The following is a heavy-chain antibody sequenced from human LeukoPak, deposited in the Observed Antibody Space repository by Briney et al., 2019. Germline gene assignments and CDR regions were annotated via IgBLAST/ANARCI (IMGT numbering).Heavy chain of an antibody. CDR1: GGSFSGYY. Sequence: SETLSLTCAVYGGSFSGYYWSWIRQPPGKGLEWIAEINHCGSTNYYLSLKSRVTISVDTSKNQFSMKLSSVTAADTAVYYCARDQYYYDSSGYYRFDYWGQGTLVTVSS. CDR2: INHCGST. V-gene: IGHV4-34*01. CDR3: ARDQYYYDSSGYYRFDY. J-gene: IGHJ4*02. D-gene: IGHD3-22*01.